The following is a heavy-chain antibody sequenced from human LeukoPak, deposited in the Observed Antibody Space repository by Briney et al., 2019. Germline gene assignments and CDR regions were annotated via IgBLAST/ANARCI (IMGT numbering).Heavy chain of an antibody. CDR2: INPNSGGT. J-gene: IGHJ5*02. CDR3: ARGVNRRNTAMVIYWFDP. D-gene: IGHD5-18*01. Sequence: ASVKVSCKASGYTFTGYYMHWVRQAPGQGLEWMGWINPNSGGTNYAQKFQGRVTMTRDTSISTAYMELSRLRSDDTAVYYCARGVNRRNTAMVIYWFDPWGQGTLVTVSS. V-gene: IGHV1-2*02. CDR1: GYTFTGYY.